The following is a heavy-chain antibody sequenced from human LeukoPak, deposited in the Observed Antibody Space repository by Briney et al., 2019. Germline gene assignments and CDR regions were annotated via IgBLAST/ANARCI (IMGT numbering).Heavy chain of an antibody. J-gene: IGHJ5*02. CDR3: ARKPDGQNWFDP. Sequence: ESLKISCQGSGYSFTSYWIGWVRQMPGKGLEWMGIIYPGDSDTRYSPSFQGQVTISADKSISTAYLQWGSLKASDTAIYYCARKPDGQNWFDPWGQGTLVTVSS. V-gene: IGHV5-51*01. CDR2: IYPGDSDT. CDR1: GYSFTSYW. D-gene: IGHD5-24*01.